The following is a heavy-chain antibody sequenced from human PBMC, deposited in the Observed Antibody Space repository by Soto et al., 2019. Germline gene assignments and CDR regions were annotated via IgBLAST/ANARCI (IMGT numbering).Heavy chain of an antibody. CDR3: ARGSGSGIFYQLDY. D-gene: IGHD1-26*01. CDR2: IYYDGSHE. V-gene: IGHV3-33*01. Sequence: QVQLVESGGGVVPPGRSLRLSCAASGFTFSNHGMHWVRQAPGKGLEWVARIYYDGSHEYYADSVKGRFAISRDSSKNTLYLQMNSLRAEDTAVYYCARGSGSGIFYQLDYWGQGTLVTVSS. CDR1: GFTFSNHG. J-gene: IGHJ4*02.